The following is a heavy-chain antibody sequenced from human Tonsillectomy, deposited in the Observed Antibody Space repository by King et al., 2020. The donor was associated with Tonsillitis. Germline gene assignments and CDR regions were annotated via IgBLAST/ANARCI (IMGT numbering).Heavy chain of an antibody. J-gene: IGHJ4*02. CDR2: INPNSGGT. V-gene: IGHV1-2*02. D-gene: IGHD1-26*01. CDR3: ARVPKGGSGSYQRMTFDY. Sequence: VQLVESGAEVKKPGASVKVSCKASGYTFTGYYMHWVRQAPGQGLEWMGWINPNSGGTNYAQKFQGRVTMTRDTSIRPAYMELSRLRSDDPAVYYCARVPKGGSGSYQRMTFDYWGQGTLVTVSS. CDR1: GYTFTGYY.